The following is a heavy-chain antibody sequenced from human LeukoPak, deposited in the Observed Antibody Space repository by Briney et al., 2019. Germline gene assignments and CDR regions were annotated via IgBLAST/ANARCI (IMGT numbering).Heavy chain of an antibody. CDR3: ARGAGVRYFDWLLWCDY. CDR2: IYHSGST. Sequence: PSETLSLTCAVSGGSISSSNWWSWVRQPPGKGLEWIGEIYHSGSTNYNPSLKSRVTISVDKSKNQFSLKLSSVTAADTAVYYCARGAGVRYFDWLLWCDYWGQGTLVTVSS. V-gene: IGHV4-4*02. CDR1: GGSISSSNW. D-gene: IGHD3-9*01. J-gene: IGHJ4*02.